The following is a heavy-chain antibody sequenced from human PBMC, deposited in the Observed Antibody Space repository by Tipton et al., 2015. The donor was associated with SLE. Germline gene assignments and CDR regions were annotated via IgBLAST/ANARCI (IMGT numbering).Heavy chain of an antibody. CDR2: IYYSGST. CDR1: GGSISSHY. D-gene: IGHD3-9*01. J-gene: IGHJ6*02. V-gene: IGHV4-59*11. Sequence: TLSITCTVSGGSISSHYWSWIRQPPGKGLEWIGYIYYSGSTNYNPSLKSRVTISVDTSKNQFSLKLSSVTAADTAVYYCAREPTYYDILTGYLYGMDVWGQGTTVTVSS. CDR3: AREPTYYDILTGYLYGMDV.